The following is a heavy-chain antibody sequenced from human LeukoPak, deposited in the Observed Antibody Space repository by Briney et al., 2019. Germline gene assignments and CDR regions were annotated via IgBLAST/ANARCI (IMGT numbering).Heavy chain of an antibody. CDR3: ARDGTPFDT. V-gene: IGHV3-7*01. CDR1: GFTFSSYW. Sequence: GGSLRLSCAASGFTFSSYWMSWVRQAPGKGLEWVANINQGGSEKYYVDSVKGRFTISRDNAKRSLYLQMNSLRAEDTTVYYCARDGTPFDTWGQGTMVTVSS. CDR2: INQGGSEK. D-gene: IGHD1-26*01. J-gene: IGHJ3*02.